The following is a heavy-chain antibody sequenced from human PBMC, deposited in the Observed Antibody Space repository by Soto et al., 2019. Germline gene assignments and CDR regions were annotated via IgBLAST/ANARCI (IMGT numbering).Heavy chain of an antibody. CDR1: GYTFTSYA. J-gene: IGHJ4*02. D-gene: IGHD5-18*01. CDR3: ARGLNGYLHYFDY. V-gene: IGHV1-3*01. Sequence: QIQFVQSGAGVKKPGASVKVSCKASGYTFTSYAMHWVRQAPGQRLEWMGWINAGNGNTKYSQKFQGRVTITRDTSASTAYMELSSLRSEDTAVYYCARGLNGYLHYFDYWGQGTLVTVSS. CDR2: INAGNGNT.